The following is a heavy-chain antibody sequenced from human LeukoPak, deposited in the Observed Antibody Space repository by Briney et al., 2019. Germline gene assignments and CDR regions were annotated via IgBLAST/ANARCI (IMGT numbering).Heavy chain of an antibody. CDR3: AKSPPVSGTFDY. CDR1: GFTFSSYA. Sequence: GGSLRLSCAASGFTFSSYAMHWVRQAPGKGLEWVAVISYDGSNKYYADSVKGRFTISRDNSKNTLYLQMNSLRAEDTAVYYCAKSPPVSGTFDYWGQGTLVTVSS. D-gene: IGHD1-26*01. J-gene: IGHJ4*02. CDR2: ISYDGSNK. V-gene: IGHV3-30-3*02.